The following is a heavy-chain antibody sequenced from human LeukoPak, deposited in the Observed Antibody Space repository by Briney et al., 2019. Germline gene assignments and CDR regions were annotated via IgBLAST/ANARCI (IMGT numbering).Heavy chain of an antibody. CDR1: GGSFSGYY. CDR3: ARGYWRYYDSSGYYLFGRNQNWFDP. V-gene: IGHV4-34*01. CDR2: INHSGST. Sequence: PSETLSLTCAVYGGSFSGYYWSWIRQPPGKGLEWIGEINHSGSTNYNPSLKSRVTISVDTSKNQFSLKLSSVTAADTAVYYCARGYWRYYDSSGYYLFGRNQNWFDPWGQGTLVTVSS. D-gene: IGHD3-22*01. J-gene: IGHJ5*02.